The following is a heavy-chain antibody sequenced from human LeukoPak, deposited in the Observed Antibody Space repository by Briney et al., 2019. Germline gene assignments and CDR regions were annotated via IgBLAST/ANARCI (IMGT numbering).Heavy chain of an antibody. Sequence: GGSLRLSCAASGFTVSSNYMSWVRQAPGKGLEWVSVIYSGGSTYYADSVKGRFTISRDNSKNTLYLQMNSLRAEDTAVYYCSRAPAGVCDYHSDYWGQRTLVTVCS. CDR1: GFTVSSNY. CDR3: SRAPAGVCDYHSDY. CDR2: IYSGGST. V-gene: IGHV3-66*01. D-gene: IGHD4-17*01. J-gene: IGHJ4*02.